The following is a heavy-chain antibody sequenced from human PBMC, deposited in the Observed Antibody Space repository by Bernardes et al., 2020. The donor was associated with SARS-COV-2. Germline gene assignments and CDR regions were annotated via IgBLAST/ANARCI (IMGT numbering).Heavy chain of an antibody. Sequence: GWSLRLSCAASGFTFSSYAMSWVRQAPGKGLEWVSAISGSGGSTYYADSVKGRFTISRDNSKNTLYLQMNSLRAEDTAVYYCAKMYYDFWSVETNWFDPWGQGTLVTVSS. CDR3: AKMYYDFWSVETNWFDP. CDR2: ISGSGGST. J-gene: IGHJ5*02. CDR1: GFTFSSYA. D-gene: IGHD3-3*01. V-gene: IGHV3-23*01.